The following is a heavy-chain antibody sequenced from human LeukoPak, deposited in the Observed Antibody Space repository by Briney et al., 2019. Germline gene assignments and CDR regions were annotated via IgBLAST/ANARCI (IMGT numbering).Heavy chain of an antibody. CDR2: IDPSDSYT. Sequence: GRSFNVSWEGSGYIVKGCWFSWARHMPKKGLEWMGRIDPSDSYTNYRPSFQGHVTISADKSISTAYLQWSSLKASDTAMYYCARHVARSWWFDPWGQGTLVTVSS. CDR1: GYIVKGCW. J-gene: IGHJ5*02. V-gene: IGHV5-10-1*01. CDR3: ARHVARSWWFDP. D-gene: IGHD2-15*01.